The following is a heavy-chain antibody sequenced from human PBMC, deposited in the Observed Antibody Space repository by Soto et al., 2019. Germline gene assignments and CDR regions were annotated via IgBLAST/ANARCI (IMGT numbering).Heavy chain of an antibody. CDR3: ARVSGTPKNWFDP. J-gene: IGHJ5*02. Sequence: PSETLSLTCAVSSGSISSSNWWSWVRQPPGKGLEWIGEIYHSGSTNYNPSPKSRVTISVDKSKNQFSLKLSSVTAAGTAVYYCARVSGTPKNWFDPWGQGTLVTVSS. D-gene: IGHD3-10*01. V-gene: IGHV4-4*02. CDR1: SGSISSSNW. CDR2: IYHSGST.